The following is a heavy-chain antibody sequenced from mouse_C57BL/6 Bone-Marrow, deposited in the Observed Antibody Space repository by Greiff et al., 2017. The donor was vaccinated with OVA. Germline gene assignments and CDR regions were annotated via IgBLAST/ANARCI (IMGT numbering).Heavy chain of an antibody. J-gene: IGHJ4*01. D-gene: IGHD2-1*01. CDR2: IHPNSGST. V-gene: IGHV1-64*01. CDR3: ARFGNYGGMDC. Sequence: QVQLQQPGAELVKPGASVKLSCKASGYTFTSYWMHWVKQRPGQGLEWIGMIHPNSGSTNYNEKFKSKATLTVDKSSSTAYMQLSSLTSDDAAVYYCARFGNYGGMDCWGQGTSVTVSS. CDR1: GYTFTSYW.